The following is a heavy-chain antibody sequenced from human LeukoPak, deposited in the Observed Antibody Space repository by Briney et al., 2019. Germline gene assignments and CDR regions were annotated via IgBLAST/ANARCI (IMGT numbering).Heavy chain of an antibody. D-gene: IGHD4-17*01. J-gene: IGHJ5*02. Sequence: GSLRLSCAASGFTFSSYSMNWVRQAPGKGLEWVSYISSSSSTIYYADSVKGRFTISRDNAKNSLYLQMNSLRDEDTAVYYCARVSTVPTRGWFDPWGQGTLVTVSS. CDR1: GFTFSSYS. CDR2: ISSSSSTI. V-gene: IGHV3-48*02. CDR3: ARVSTVPTRGWFDP.